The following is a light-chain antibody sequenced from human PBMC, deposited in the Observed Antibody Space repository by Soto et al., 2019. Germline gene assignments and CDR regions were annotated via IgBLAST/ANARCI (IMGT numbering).Light chain of an antibody. Sequence: EIVMTQSPATLSVSPGERATLSCGASQSVSSSLAWYQQKPGQAPSLLIYGASTRATGIPASFSGSGSGTEFTLTFSSLQSEDVAVYYCQQYSNWPLTFGGGTKVEIK. CDR1: QSVSSS. CDR2: GAS. J-gene: IGKJ4*01. CDR3: QQYSNWPLT. V-gene: IGKV3-15*01.